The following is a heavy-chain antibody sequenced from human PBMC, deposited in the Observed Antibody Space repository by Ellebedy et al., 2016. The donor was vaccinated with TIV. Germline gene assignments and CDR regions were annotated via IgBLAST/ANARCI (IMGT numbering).Heavy chain of an antibody. CDR2: IFYSETT. D-gene: IGHD1-26*01. J-gene: IGHJ4*02. V-gene: IGHV4-59*08. CDR1: GGSFSNYY. CDR3: ARGGIGVGADS. Sequence: GSLRLSCIVSGGSFSNYYWNWIRQPPGKGLEWIGHIFYSETTNYNPSLKSRVTISLDTSKNHFSLKLSSVTAADPAVYYWARGGIGVGADSWGRGTLVTVSS.